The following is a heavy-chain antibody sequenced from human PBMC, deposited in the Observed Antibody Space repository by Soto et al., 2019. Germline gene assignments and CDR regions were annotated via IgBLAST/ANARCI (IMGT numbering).Heavy chain of an antibody. J-gene: IGHJ4*02. Sequence: GGSLRLSCAASGFTFSSYAMHWVRQAPGKGLEWVAVISYDGSNKYYADSVKGRFTISRDNSKNTLYLQMNSLRAEDTAVYYCARDPFLGQWLVQGYFDYWGQGTLVTVSS. D-gene: IGHD6-19*01. CDR2: ISYDGSNK. CDR3: ARDPFLGQWLVQGYFDY. CDR1: GFTFSSYA. V-gene: IGHV3-30-3*01.